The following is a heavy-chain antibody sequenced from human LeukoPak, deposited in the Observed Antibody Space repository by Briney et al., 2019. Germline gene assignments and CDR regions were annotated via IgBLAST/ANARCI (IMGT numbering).Heavy chain of an antibody. V-gene: IGHV1-2*02. J-gene: IGHJ4*02. CDR1: GYTFTNYD. Sequence: ASVKVSCKASGYTFTNYDINWVRQAPGQGLEWMGWIIPNSGGTNYAQKFQGRVTMTRDTSISTAYMELSRLRSDDTAVYYCARGDFYRSLDYGGQGPLVTV. CDR2: IIPNSGGT. CDR3: ARGDFYRSLDY. D-gene: IGHD1-14*01.